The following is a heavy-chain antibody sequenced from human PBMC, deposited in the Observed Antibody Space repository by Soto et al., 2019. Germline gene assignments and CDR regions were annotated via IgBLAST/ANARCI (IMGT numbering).Heavy chain of an antibody. CDR3: MRGNTGYGNFDY. D-gene: IGHD5-12*01. J-gene: IGHJ4*02. CDR1: GFSLNNYW. CDR2: IYRDGTT. Sequence: LRLSCAVSGFSLNNYWMHWVRQRPGKGLVWVARIYRDGTTSCADSVKGRFTISRDNAKNTVSLQMNSLKDEDAAVYYCMRGNTGYGNFDYWGQGTLVTVSS. V-gene: IGHV3-74*01.